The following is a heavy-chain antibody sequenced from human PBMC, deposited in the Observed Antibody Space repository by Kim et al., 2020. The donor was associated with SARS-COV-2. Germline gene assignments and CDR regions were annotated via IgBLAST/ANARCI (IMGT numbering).Heavy chain of an antibody. CDR2: GNP. V-gene: IGHV7-4-1*02. CDR3: ARYWTFDY. D-gene: IGHD1-1*01. Sequence: GNPTYAQGFTGRFVFSLDTSVSTAYLQISSLKAEDTAVYYCARYWTFDYWGQGTLVTVSS. J-gene: IGHJ4*02.